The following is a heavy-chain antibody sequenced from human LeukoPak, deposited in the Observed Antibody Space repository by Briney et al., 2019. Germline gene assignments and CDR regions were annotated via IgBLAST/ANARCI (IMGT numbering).Heavy chain of an antibody. CDR1: GGSISGSSYN. J-gene: IGHJ4*02. V-gene: IGHV4-39*07. D-gene: IGHD2-15*01. CDR2: IYYRGST. Sequence: PSETLSLTCTVSGGSISGSSYNWGWIRQPQGKGPEWIGNIYYRGSTQYNLSVKSRVTISVDTSKNQFSLKLTSVTAADTAVYYCTRDVGYQGYWGQGTLVTVSS. CDR3: TRDVGYQGY.